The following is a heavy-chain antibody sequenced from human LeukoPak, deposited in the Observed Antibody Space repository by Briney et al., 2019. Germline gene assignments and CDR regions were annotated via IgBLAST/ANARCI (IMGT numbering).Heavy chain of an antibody. CDR1: GYTFTSYD. V-gene: IGHV1-8*01. CDR3: AIELEPRTNWFDP. D-gene: IGHD1-14*01. J-gene: IGHJ5*02. Sequence: ASVKVSYKASGYTFTSYDINWVRQATGQGLEWMGWMNPNSGNTGYAQKFQGRVTMTRNTSISTAYMELSSLRSEDTAVYYCAIELEPRTNWFDPWGQGTLVTVSS. CDR2: MNPNSGNT.